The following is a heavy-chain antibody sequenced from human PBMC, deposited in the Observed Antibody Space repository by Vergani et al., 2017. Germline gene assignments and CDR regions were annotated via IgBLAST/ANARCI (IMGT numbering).Heavy chain of an antibody. Sequence: QVQLQESGPGLVKPSETLSLTCTVSGGSISSYYWSWIRQPPGKGLEWIGYIYYSGSTNYNPSLKSRVTISVDTSKNQFSLKLSSVTAADTAVYYCARQTYSYGYDYWGQGTLVTVS. V-gene: IGHV4-59*01. CDR1: GGSISSYY. J-gene: IGHJ4*02. D-gene: IGHD5-18*01. CDR2: IYYSGST. CDR3: ARQTYSYGYDY.